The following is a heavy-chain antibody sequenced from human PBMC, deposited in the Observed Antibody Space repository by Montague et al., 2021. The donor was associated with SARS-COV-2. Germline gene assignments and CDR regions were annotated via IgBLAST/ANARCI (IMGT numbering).Heavy chain of an antibody. D-gene: IGHD1-26*01. J-gene: IGHJ4*02. Sequence: SETLSLTCAVYGGSLSGYYWSWIRQPPGKGLEWIGEINHSGSTNYNPSLKSRVTISLDTSTNQFSPQLSSVTPEDTAVYFCARERWAVGVSFDYWGQGTLVTVSS. V-gene: IGHV4-34*01. CDR2: INHSGST. CDR3: ARERWAVGVSFDY. CDR1: GGSLSGYY.